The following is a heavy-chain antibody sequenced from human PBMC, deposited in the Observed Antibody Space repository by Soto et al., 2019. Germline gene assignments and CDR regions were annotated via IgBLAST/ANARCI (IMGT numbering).Heavy chain of an antibody. CDR2: INPSGGST. D-gene: IGHD6-19*01. Sequence: GASVKVSCKASGYTFTSYYMHWVRQAPGQGLEWMGIINPSGGSTSYAQKFQGRVTMTRDTSTSTVYMELSSLRAEDTAVYYCAKDLGVPYSSGWYHPFDYWGQGTLVTVSS. J-gene: IGHJ4*02. CDR3: AKDLGVPYSSGWYHPFDY. V-gene: IGHV1-46*01. CDR1: GYTFTSYY.